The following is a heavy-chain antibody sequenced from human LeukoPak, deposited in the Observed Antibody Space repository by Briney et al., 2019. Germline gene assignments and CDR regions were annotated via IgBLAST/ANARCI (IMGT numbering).Heavy chain of an antibody. J-gene: IGHJ3*02. Sequence: GGSLRLSCVDSGFTFSSYTINWVRQAPGKGLEWVSSISSSSTYIFFADSVKGRFTIPRDNAKNSLYLQMNSLRDEDTALYYCARDVGDGFDIWGQATMVTVSS. CDR3: ARDVGDGFDI. CDR2: ISSSSTYI. V-gene: IGHV3-21*01. CDR1: GFTFSSYT. D-gene: IGHD2-15*01.